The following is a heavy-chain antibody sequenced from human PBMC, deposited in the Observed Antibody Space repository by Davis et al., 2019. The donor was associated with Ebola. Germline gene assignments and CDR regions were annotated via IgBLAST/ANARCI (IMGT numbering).Heavy chain of an antibody. Sequence: SETLSLTCAVYGGSFSGYYWSWIRQPPGKGLEWIGYIYYSGSTNYNPSLKSRVSISVDTSKNQFSLKLSSVTAADTAVYYCARGTCWSGYYYFDYWGQGTLVTVSS. CDR2: IYYSGST. CDR3: ARGTCWSGYYYFDY. J-gene: IGHJ4*02. CDR1: GGSFSGYY. V-gene: IGHV4-59*01. D-gene: IGHD3-3*01.